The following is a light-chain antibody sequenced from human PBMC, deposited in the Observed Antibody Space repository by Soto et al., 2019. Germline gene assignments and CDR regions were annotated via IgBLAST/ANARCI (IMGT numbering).Light chain of an antibody. CDR3: SSYAGSNNLGV. Sequence: QSALTQPPSASGSPGQSVTISCTGTSSDVGGYNYVSWYQQHPGKAPKLMIYEVSKRPSGVPDRFSGAKSGNTSSLTVSGLTDEDEADYYCSSYAGSNNLGVFGGGTKLTVL. CDR2: EVS. V-gene: IGLV2-8*01. CDR1: SSDVGGYNY. J-gene: IGLJ2*01.